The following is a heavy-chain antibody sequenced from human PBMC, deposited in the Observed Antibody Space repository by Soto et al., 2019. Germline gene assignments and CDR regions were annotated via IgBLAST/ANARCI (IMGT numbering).Heavy chain of an antibody. Sequence: ASVKVSCKASGYTFTSYAMHWVRQAPGQRLEWMGWINAGNGNTKYSQKFQGRVTITRDTSASTAYMELSSLRSEDTAVYYCASTDSGSFNSYYYGMDVWGQGTMVTVSS. D-gene: IGHD3-10*01. CDR3: ASTDSGSFNSYYYGMDV. J-gene: IGHJ6*02. CDR2: INAGNGNT. CDR1: GYTFTSYA. V-gene: IGHV1-3*01.